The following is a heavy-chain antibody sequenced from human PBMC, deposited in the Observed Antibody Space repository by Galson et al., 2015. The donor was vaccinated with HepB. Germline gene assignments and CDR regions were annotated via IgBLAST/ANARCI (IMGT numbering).Heavy chain of an antibody. D-gene: IGHD1-1*01. CDR1: GFSLSTSGVG. CDR2: IYWNDDK. J-gene: IGHJ5*02. Sequence: LSLTCTFSGFSLSTSGVGVGWIRQPPGKALEWLAVIYWNDDKRYSPSLKSRLTVTKDTSKNQVVLTMTNMEPVDTATYYCAYRLYRQLVDPWGQGILVTVSS. CDR3: AYRLYRQLVDP. V-gene: IGHV2-5*01.